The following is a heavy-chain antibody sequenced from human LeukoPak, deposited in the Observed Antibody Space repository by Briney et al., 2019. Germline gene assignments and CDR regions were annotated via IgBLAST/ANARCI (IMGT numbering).Heavy chain of an antibody. Sequence: NPSETLSLTCTVSGGSISSSSYYWGWIRQPPGKGLEWIGEINHSESTNYNPSLKSRVTISVDTSKNQFSLKLSSVTAADTAVYYCARLRSSSLSYYFDYWGQGTLVTVSS. V-gene: IGHV4-39*07. CDR1: GGSISSSSYY. CDR2: INHSEST. D-gene: IGHD6-6*01. J-gene: IGHJ4*02. CDR3: ARLRSSSLSYYFDY.